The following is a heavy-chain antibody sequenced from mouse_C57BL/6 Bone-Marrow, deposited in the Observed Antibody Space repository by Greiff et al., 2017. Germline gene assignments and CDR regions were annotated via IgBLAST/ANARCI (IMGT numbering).Heavy chain of an antibody. V-gene: IGHV5-9*01. CDR3: ARPVYGYYFDY. J-gene: IGHJ2*01. Sequence: EVQGVESGGGLVKPGGSLKLSCAASGFTFSSYTMSWVRQTPEKRLEWVATISGGGGNTYYPDSVKGRFTISRDNAKNTLYLQMSSLRSEDTALYCCARPVYGYYFDYWGQGTTLTVSS. CDR2: ISGGGGNT. CDR1: GFTFSSYT. D-gene: IGHD1-1*01.